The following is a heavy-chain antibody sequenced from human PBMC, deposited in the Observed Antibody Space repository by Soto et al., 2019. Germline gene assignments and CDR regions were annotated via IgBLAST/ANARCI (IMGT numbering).Heavy chain of an antibody. CDR1: RDTFNTYT. CDR3: ARDYYYGSGSSIDIFDS. Sequence: QVQLLQSGPEVKKPGSSVKVSCKASRDTFNTYTITWVRQAPGQGLEWMGRIIPRTDIANYGQKFQDRVSITTDRTTSTAFMQLSSLRFGNRAVYYCARDYYYGSGSSIDIFDSLGQGTLVTVAS. V-gene: IGHV1-69*08. CDR2: IIPRTDIA. J-gene: IGHJ4*02. D-gene: IGHD3-10*01.